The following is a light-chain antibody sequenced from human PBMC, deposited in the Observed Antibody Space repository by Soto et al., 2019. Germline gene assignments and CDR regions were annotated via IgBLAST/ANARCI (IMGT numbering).Light chain of an antibody. V-gene: IGKV3-20*01. CDR2: GVS. CDR1: QSVSNNY. Sequence: EIVFTQSPVTLSFSPGERTTLSCRASQSVSNNYLAWDQQKPGQAPRLLIYGVSSRATGIPDRFSGSGSGTDFTLTISRLEPEDFAVYYCQQYDSSPWTFGQGTKVDIK. J-gene: IGKJ1*01. CDR3: QQYDSSPWT.